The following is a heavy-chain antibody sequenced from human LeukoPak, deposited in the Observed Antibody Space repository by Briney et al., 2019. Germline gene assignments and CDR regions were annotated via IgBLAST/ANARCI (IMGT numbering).Heavy chain of an antibody. CDR3: AGDRGHSSSSSFDY. J-gene: IGHJ4*02. D-gene: IGHD6-6*01. Sequence: ASVKVSCKASGYTFTSYGISWVRQAPGQGLEWMGWISAYNGNTNYAQKLQGRVTMTTDTSTSTAYMELRSLRSDDTAVYYCAGDRGHSSSSSFDYWGQGTLVTVSS. CDR2: ISAYNGNT. V-gene: IGHV1-18*01. CDR1: GYTFTSYG.